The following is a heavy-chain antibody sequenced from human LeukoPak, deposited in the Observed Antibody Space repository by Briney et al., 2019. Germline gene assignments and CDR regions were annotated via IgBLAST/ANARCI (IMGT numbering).Heavy chain of an antibody. D-gene: IGHD1-20*01. CDR2: IYYSGST. J-gene: IGHJ4*02. CDR1: GGSISSYY. Sequence: KPSETLSLTCTVSGGSISSYYWSWIRQPPGKGLEWIGYIYYSGSTNYNPSLKSRVTISVDTSKNQFSLKLSSVTAADTAVYYCARYNFLFDYWGQGTLVTVSS. V-gene: IGHV4-59*01. CDR3: ARYNFLFDY.